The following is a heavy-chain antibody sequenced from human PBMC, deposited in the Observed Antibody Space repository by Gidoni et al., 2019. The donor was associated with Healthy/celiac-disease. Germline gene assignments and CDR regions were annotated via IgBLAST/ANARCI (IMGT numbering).Heavy chain of an antibody. J-gene: IGHJ2*01. CDR3: ARGVTSSSGYYLVSWYFDL. Sequence: QLQLQESGSGLVKPSQTLSLTCAVSGGSISSGGYSWSWIRQPPGKGLEWIGYIYHSGSTYYNPSLKSRVTISVDRSKNQFSLKLSSVTAADTAVYYCARGVTSSSGYYLVSWYFDLWGRGTLVTVSS. V-gene: IGHV4-30-2*01. CDR1: GGSISSGGYS. D-gene: IGHD3-22*01. CDR2: IYHSGST.